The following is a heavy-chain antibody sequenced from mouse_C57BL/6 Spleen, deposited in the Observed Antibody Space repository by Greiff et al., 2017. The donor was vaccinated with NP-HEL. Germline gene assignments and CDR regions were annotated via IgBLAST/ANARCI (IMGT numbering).Heavy chain of an antibody. V-gene: IGHV1-22*01. Sequence: EVQLQQSGPELVKPGASVKMSCKASGYTFTDYNMHWVKQSHGKSLEWIGYINPNNGGTSYNQKFKGKATLTVNKSSSTAYMELRSLTSEDSAVYYCARDYYDYESFAYWGQGTLVTVSA. CDR2: INPNNGGT. CDR1: GYTFTDYN. D-gene: IGHD2-4*01. J-gene: IGHJ3*01. CDR3: ARDYYDYESFAY.